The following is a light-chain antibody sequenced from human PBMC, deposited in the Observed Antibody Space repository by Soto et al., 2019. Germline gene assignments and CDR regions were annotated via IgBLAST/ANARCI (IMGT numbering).Light chain of an antibody. CDR1: QTITTW. CDR3: QQYISYPYT. Sequence: DIQMTQSPSTLSASVGDRVTITCRASQTITTWLAWYQQRPGKAPNLLIYDVSSLESGVPSRFSGGGSGTEFTLTISSLQPADFATYYCQQYISYPYTFGQGTKLEIK. CDR2: DVS. J-gene: IGKJ2*01. V-gene: IGKV1-5*01.